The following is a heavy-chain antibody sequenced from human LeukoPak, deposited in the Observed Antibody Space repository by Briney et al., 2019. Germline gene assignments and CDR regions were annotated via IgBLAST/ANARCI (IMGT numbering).Heavy chain of an antibody. CDR2: IYPGDSDT. CDR3: ARLKDTAMVEFDY. V-gene: IGHV5-51*01. J-gene: IGHJ4*02. D-gene: IGHD5-18*01. Sequence: GESLKISCKGSGYSFTSHWIGWVRQMPGKGLEWMGIIYPGDSDTRYSPSFQGQVTISADKSISTAYLQWSSLKASDTAIYYCARLKDTAMVEFDYWGQGTLVIVSS. CDR1: GYSFTSHW.